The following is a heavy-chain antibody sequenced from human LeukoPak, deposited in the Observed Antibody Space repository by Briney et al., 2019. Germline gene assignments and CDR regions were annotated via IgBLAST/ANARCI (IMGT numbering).Heavy chain of an antibody. J-gene: IGHJ4*02. V-gene: IGHV4-39*01. Sequence: SETLSLTCTVSGGSISSYCWSWIRQPPGKGLEWIGSIYYSGSTYYNPSLKSRVTISVDTSKNQFSLKLSSVTAADTAVYYCARSHYYDSSGYYFDWGQGTLVTVSS. CDR1: GGSISSYC. CDR3: ARSHYYDSSGYYFD. CDR2: IYYSGST. D-gene: IGHD3-22*01.